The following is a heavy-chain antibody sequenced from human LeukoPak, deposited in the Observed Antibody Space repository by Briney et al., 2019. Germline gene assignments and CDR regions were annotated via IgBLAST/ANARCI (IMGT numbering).Heavy chain of an antibody. CDR3: AREGTYYYGSGSAYFDY. CDR2: ISYDGSNK. Sequence: PGRSLRLSCAASGFTFSSYATHWVRQAPGKGLEWVAVISYDGSNKYYADSVKGRFTISRDNSKNTLYVQMNSLRAEDTAVYYCAREGTYYYGSGSAYFDYWGQGTLVTVSS. CDR1: GFTFSSYA. D-gene: IGHD3-10*01. V-gene: IGHV3-30*04. J-gene: IGHJ4*02.